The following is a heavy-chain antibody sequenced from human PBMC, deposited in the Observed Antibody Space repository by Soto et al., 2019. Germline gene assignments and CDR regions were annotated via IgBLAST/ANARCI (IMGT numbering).Heavy chain of an antibody. V-gene: IGHV3-13*05. CDR3: ARAYSGRLPRRADYYFAMDV. CDR2: IGAADDP. J-gene: IGHJ6*02. D-gene: IGHD2-15*01. CDR1: GFTFSAYD. Sequence: PVGSLRLSCAASGFTFSAYDMHWVRQTTGKGLEWVSAIGAADDPYYLGSVKGRFTISRENAENSLYLQMNSLRAEDTAVYYCARAYSGRLPRRADYYFAMDVWGQGTTVTVSS.